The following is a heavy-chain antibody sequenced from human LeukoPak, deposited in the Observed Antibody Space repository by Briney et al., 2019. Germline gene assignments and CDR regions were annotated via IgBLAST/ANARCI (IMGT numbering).Heavy chain of an antibody. V-gene: IGHV3-7*01. Sequence: GGSLRLSCAASGFTFSNYWMSWVRQAPGKGLEWVANIKEDGSEKYFVDSVKGRFTISRDNAKNTLYLEMNSLRGEDTAVFYCARGRGYTYAHRGQGTLVTVSS. J-gene: IGHJ4*02. CDR3: ARGRGYTYAH. CDR2: IKEDGSEK. D-gene: IGHD5-18*01. CDR1: GFTFSNYW.